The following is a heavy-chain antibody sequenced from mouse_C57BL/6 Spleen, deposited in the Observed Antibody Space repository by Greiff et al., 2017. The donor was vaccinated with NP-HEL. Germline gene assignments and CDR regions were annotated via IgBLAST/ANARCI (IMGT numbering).Heavy chain of an antibody. D-gene: IGHD1-1*01. CDR1: GFTFSSYG. V-gene: IGHV5-6*01. Sequence: EVQVVESGGDLVKPGGSLKLSCAASGFTFSSYGMSWVRQTPDKRLEWVATISSGGSYTYYPDSVKGRFTISRDNAKNTLYLQMSSLKSEDTAMYYCARPPITTVVDYYAMDYWGQGTSVTVSS. CDR3: ARPPITTVVDYYAMDY. J-gene: IGHJ4*01. CDR2: ISSGGSYT.